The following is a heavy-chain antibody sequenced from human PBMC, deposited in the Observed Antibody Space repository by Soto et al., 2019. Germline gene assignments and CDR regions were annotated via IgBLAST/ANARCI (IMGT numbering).Heavy chain of an antibody. Sequence: GSSVKVSCKASGYTFTSYGISWVRQAPGQGLEWMGWISAYNGNTNYAQKLQGRVTMTTDTSTSTAYMELRSLSSDDTAVYYCATDCRSSTSCHPYYYYYGMDVWGQGTTVTAS. CDR1: GYTFTSYG. V-gene: IGHV1-18*04. CDR3: ATDCRSSTSCHPYYYYYGMDV. D-gene: IGHD2-2*01. CDR2: ISAYNGNT. J-gene: IGHJ6*02.